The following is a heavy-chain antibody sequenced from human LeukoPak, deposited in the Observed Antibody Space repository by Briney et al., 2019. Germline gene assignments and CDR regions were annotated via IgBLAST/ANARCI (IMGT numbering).Heavy chain of an antibody. D-gene: IGHD2-2*01. CDR2: IYYSGST. V-gene: IGHV4-31*03. J-gene: IGHJ6*04. CDR1: GVSISSGGYY. CDR3: ARDRGPYCSSTSCYGAKWNYGMDV. Sequence: SQTLSLTCTVSGVSISSGGYYWSWIRQHPGKGLEWIGYIYYSGSTYYNPSLKSRVTISVDTSKNQFSLKLSSVTAADTAVYYCARDRGPYCSSTSCYGAKWNYGMDVWGKGTTVTVSS.